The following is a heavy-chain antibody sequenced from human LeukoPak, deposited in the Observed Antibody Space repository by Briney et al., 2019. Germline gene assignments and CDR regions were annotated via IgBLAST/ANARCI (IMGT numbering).Heavy chain of an antibody. D-gene: IGHD6-19*01. Sequence: SETLSLTCTVSGGSISSYYWSWIRQPPGKGLEWIGEINHSGSTNYNPSLKSRVTISVDTSKNQFSLKLSSVTAADTAVYYCARGHQYSSGWSWGQGTLVTVSS. CDR1: GGSISSYY. CDR2: INHSGST. V-gene: IGHV4-34*01. CDR3: ARGHQYSSGWS. J-gene: IGHJ4*02.